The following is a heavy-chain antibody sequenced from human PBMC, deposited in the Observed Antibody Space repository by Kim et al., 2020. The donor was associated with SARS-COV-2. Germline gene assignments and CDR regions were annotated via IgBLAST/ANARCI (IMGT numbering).Heavy chain of an antibody. CDR2: IWYDGSNK. V-gene: IGHV3-33*06. CDR3: AKEAARGAYYYDSSGYCDY. CDR1: GFTFSSYG. Sequence: GGSLILSCAASGFTFSSYGMHWVRQAPGKGLEWVAVIWYDGSNKYYADSVKGRFTISRDNSKNTLYLQMNSLRAEDTAVYYCAKEAARGAYYYDSSGYCDYWGQGTLVTVSS. D-gene: IGHD3-22*01. J-gene: IGHJ4*02.